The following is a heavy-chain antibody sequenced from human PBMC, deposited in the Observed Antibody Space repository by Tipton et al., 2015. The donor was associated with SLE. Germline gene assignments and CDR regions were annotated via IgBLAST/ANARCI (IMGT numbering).Heavy chain of an antibody. V-gene: IGHV1-18*01. Sequence: QLVQSGPEVKKPGASVKVSRKVSGYSFSSYGISWVRQAPGQGLEWMGWISAYNGNTNYAQKFQGRVTMTKDTSTSTAYMELRSLRSDDTAIYYCARDGDSSGYYFGFDSWGPGTLVTVSS. CDR3: ARDGDSSGYYFGFDS. J-gene: IGHJ4*02. CDR2: ISAYNGNT. D-gene: IGHD3-22*01. CDR1: GYSFSSYG.